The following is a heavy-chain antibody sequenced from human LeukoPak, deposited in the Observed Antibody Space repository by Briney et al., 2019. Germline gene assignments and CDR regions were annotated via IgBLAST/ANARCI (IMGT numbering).Heavy chain of an antibody. CDR2: ISSSSNYI. Sequence: GRSLRLSCAASGFTFTSYSMNWVRQAPGKGLEWVSSISSSSNYIYYADSVKGRFTTSRDNAKNSLYLQMNSLRAEDTAVYYCAREPGDSSGWSEWGQGTLVTVSS. CDR3: AREPGDSSGWSE. D-gene: IGHD6-19*01. CDR1: GFTFTSYS. J-gene: IGHJ4*02. V-gene: IGHV3-21*01.